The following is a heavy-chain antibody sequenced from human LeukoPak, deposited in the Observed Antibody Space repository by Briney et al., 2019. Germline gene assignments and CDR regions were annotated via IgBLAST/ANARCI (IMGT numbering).Heavy chain of an antibody. J-gene: IGHJ4*02. Sequence: PSETLSLTCTVSGGSISSYYWSWIRQPPGKGLEWIGYIYYSVSTNYNPSLKSRVTISVDTSKNQFSLKLTSVTAADTAVYYCARRMYGSPFDYWGQGTLVTVSS. D-gene: IGHD6-6*01. CDR2: IYYSVST. CDR1: GGSISSYY. V-gene: IGHV4-59*08. CDR3: ARRMYGSPFDY.